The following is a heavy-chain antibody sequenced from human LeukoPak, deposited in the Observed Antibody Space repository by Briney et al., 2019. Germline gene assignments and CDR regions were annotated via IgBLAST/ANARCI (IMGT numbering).Heavy chain of an antibody. Sequence: GGSLRLSCSASGFTFSDYWMIWVRQAPGKGLEWVANIRQDDSEKNYVDSVKGRFTISRDNAKFSLYLQMSCLRAEDTAVYYCATGQNGVGANWFDPWGQGTLVTVSS. CDR1: GFTFSDYW. CDR3: ATGQNGVGANWFDP. D-gene: IGHD1-26*01. J-gene: IGHJ5*02. CDR2: IRQDDSEK. V-gene: IGHV3-7*01.